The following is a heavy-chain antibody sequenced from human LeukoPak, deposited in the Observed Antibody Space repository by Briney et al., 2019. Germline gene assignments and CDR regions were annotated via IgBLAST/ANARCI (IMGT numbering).Heavy chain of an antibody. D-gene: IGHD3-10*01. CDR2: ISYDGSNK. Sequence: PGRSLRLSCAASGFTFSSYAMHWVRQAPGKGLEWVAVISYDGSNKYYADSVKGRFTISRDNSKNTLYLRMNSLRADDTAVYYCARDAGSGIYFDYWGQGTLVTVSS. CDR1: GFTFSSYA. J-gene: IGHJ4*02. CDR3: ARDAGSGIYFDY. V-gene: IGHV3-30*04.